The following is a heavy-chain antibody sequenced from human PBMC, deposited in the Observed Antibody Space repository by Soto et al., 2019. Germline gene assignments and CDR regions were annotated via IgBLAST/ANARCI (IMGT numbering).Heavy chain of an antibody. V-gene: IGHV2-5*02. CDR3: AHIVVAGLGYYLDY. CDR2: IYWDDDK. J-gene: IGHJ4*02. Sequence: QITLKESGTTLVKPTQTLTLTCTFSGFSLSSTRMAVGWIRHPPGKALEWLALIYWDDDKRYSPFLKSRLTITKDTCKNQVVLTMSNMDPVDTSRYYCAHIVVAGLGYYLDYWGQGTLVTVSS. D-gene: IGHD6-19*01. CDR1: GFSLSSTRMA.